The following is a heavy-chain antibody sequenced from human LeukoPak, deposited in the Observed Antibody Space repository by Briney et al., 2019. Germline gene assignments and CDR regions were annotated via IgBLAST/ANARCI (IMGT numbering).Heavy chain of an antibody. V-gene: IGHV4-30-4*01. Sequence: SQTLSLTCTVSGGSISSGDYYWSWIRQPPGKGLEWIAYMYYSGSTYYNPSLKSRVTMSADTSKNRLSLKLSSVTAAGTAVYYCARPYYYDSRIDPWGQGILVTVSS. CDR1: GGSISSGDYY. J-gene: IGHJ5*02. D-gene: IGHD3-22*01. CDR2: MYYSGST. CDR3: ARPYYYDSRIDP.